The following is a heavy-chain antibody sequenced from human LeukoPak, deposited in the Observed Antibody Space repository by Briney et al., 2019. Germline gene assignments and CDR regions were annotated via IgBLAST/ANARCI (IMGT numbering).Heavy chain of an antibody. D-gene: IGHD4-23*01. CDR3: ARDLGYGGLAFDI. Sequence: PSETLSLTCTVSGGSISSYYWSWIRQPPGKGLEWIGYIYYSGSTNYNPSLKSRFTISVDTSKNQFSLKLSSVTASDTAVYYCARDLGYGGLAFDIWGRGTMVTVSS. J-gene: IGHJ3*02. V-gene: IGHV4-59*01. CDR1: GGSISSYY. CDR2: IYYSGST.